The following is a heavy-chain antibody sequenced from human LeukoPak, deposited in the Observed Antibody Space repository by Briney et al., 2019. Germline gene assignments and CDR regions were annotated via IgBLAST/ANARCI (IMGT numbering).Heavy chain of an antibody. J-gene: IGHJ4*02. CDR3: ARGRAVTTGDDY. CDR2: IFSSGST. D-gene: IGHD4-17*01. V-gene: IGHV4-4*07. Sequence: SETLSLTCTVSGGSINNYLSWIRQPAGKGREWIGRIFSSGSTVYHPSLKSRVTMSVDTSRNSFSLKLTSVTAADTAVYYCARGRAVTTGDDYWGQGTLVTVSS. CDR1: GGSINNY.